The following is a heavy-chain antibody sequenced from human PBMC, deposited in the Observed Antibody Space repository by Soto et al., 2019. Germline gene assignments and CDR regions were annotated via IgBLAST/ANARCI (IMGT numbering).Heavy chain of an antibody. V-gene: IGHV3-15*07. CDR3: TTEKGY. CDR1: GFTFTNAW. J-gene: IGHJ4*02. CDR2: IRSKTDGGTP. Sequence: EVQLVESGGGLVKPGESLRLSCAASGFTFTNAWMNWVRQAPWKGLEWVGRIRSKTDGGTPDYAAPVTGRFTISRDDSKNTLYVQMNSLQTENTAIYYCTTEKGYWGQGTLVTVSS.